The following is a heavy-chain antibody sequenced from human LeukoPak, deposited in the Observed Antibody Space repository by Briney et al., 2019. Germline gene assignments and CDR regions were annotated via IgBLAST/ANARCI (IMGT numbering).Heavy chain of an antibody. CDR2: IYYSGST. V-gene: IGHV4-39*01. Sequence: SETLSLTCTVSGGSISSSSYYWGWIRQPPGTGLEWIGSIYYSGSTYYNPSLKSRVTISVDTSKNQFSLKLSSVTAADTAVYYCASITIIGVVIPTYFDYWGQGTLVTVSS. CDR1: GGSISSSSYY. D-gene: IGHD3-3*01. CDR3: ASITIIGVVIPTYFDY. J-gene: IGHJ4*02.